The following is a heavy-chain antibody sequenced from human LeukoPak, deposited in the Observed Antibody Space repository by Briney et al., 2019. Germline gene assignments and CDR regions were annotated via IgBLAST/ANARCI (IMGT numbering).Heavy chain of an antibody. J-gene: IGHJ3*02. CDR1: GGSISSGDYY. D-gene: IGHD2-21*02. CDR3: ARGLNIVVVTAIKIAFDI. CDR2: IYYSGST. V-gene: IGHV4-30-4*01. Sequence: SETLSLTCTVSGGSISSGDYYWSWIRQPPGKGLEWIGYIYYSGSTNYNPSLKSRVTISVDTSKNQFSLKLSSVTAADTAVYYCARGLNIVVVTAIKIAFDIWGQGTMVTVSS.